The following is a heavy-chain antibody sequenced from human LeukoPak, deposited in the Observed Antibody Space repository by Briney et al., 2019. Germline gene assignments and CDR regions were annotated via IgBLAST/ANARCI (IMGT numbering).Heavy chain of an antibody. CDR2: IYSGGST. V-gene: IGHV3-66*01. CDR1: GFTVSSNY. D-gene: IGHD3-3*01. Sequence: GGSLRLSCAASGFTVSSNYMSWVRQAPGKGLEWVSVIYSGGSTYYADSVKGRFTISRDNSKNTLYLQMNSLRAEDTAVYYCANTFLEWSPYYFDYWGQGTLVTVSS. J-gene: IGHJ4*02. CDR3: ANTFLEWSPYYFDY.